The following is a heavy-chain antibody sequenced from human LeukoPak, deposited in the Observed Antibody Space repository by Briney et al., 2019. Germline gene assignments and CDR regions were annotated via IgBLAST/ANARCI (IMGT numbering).Heavy chain of an antibody. J-gene: IGHJ4*02. CDR2: IYYSGST. CDR1: GGSVSSTSYY. V-gene: IGHV4-39*01. D-gene: IGHD5-12*01. CDR3: ARHRYSAYASSDY. Sequence: SETLSLTCTVSGGSVSSTSYYWGWIRQPPGKGLEWIGSIYYSGSTYYNPSLKSRVTISLATSKNQFSLKLSSVTAADTAVYYCARHRYSAYASSDYWGQGTLVTVSS.